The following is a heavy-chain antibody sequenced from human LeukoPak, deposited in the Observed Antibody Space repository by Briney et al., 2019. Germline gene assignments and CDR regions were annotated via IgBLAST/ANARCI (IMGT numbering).Heavy chain of an antibody. CDR3: ARGVYMGAFDI. CDR1: GFTFDDYA. D-gene: IGHD5/OR15-5a*01. J-gene: IGHJ3*02. CDR2: ISWNSGSI. Sequence: GGSLRLSCAASGFTFDDYAMHWVRQAPGKGLEWVSGISWNSGSIGYADSVKGRFTISRDNAKNSLYLQMNSLRAEDMALYYCARGVYMGAFDIWGQGTMVTVSS. V-gene: IGHV3-9*03.